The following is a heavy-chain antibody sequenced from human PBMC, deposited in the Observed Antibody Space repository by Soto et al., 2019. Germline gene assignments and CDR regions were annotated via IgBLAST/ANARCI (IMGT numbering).Heavy chain of an antibody. CDR2: INPNSGGT. J-gene: IGHJ4*02. D-gene: IGHD2-15*01. Sequence: ASVKVSCKASGYTFTGYYMHWVRQAPGQGLEWMGWINPNSGGTNYAQKFQGWVTMTRDTSISTAYMELSRLRSDDTAVYYCARGGYCSGGSGSSRHNFDYWGQGTLVTISS. CDR1: GYTFTGYY. V-gene: IGHV1-2*04. CDR3: ARGGYCSGGSGSSRHNFDY.